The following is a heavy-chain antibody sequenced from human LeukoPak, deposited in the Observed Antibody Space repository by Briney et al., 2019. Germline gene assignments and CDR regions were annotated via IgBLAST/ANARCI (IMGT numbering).Heavy chain of an antibody. CDR2: IYYSVTP. J-gene: IGHJ5*02. D-gene: IGHD3-10*01. V-gene: IGHV4-59*13. Sequence: SEPLTLPCTLSGVSIRIYYYSWIRQPPGKGLEWIGYIYYSVTPNYSPSLKRRVPISVDTSKNQFSLKLSSVTAAETAGYYCARSGASGMQRLFDPWGQGTLVTVSS. CDR3: ARSGASGMQRLFDP. CDR1: GVSIRIYY.